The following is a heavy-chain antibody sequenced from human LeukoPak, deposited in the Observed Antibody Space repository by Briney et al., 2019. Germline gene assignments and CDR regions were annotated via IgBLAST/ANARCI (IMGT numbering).Heavy chain of an antibody. V-gene: IGHV3-74*01. CDR2: ISTDGSQT. CDR3: VRSLRSADF. J-gene: IGHJ4*02. Sequence: GGSLRLSCAVSGLTVSNIWMNWVRQPPGKGLMWVSQISTDGSQTFYADSVKGRFTISRDNAKNTLFLQMDSLRPEDTAVYYCVRSLRSADFWGQGTLVTVSS. CDR1: GLTVSNIW.